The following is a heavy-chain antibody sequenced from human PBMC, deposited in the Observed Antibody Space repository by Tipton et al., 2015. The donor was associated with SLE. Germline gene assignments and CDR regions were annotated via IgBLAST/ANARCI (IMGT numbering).Heavy chain of an antibody. V-gene: IGHV4-59*01. CDR2: IHKSGST. CDR1: GGSISDYY. D-gene: IGHD3-22*01. J-gene: IGHJ3*02. CDR3: ARRHFDTSGYYRGAFDI. Sequence: GLVKPSETLSLTCTVSGGSISDYYWSWIRQSPGKGLEWIGYIHKSGSTHYHPSLRGRVTISVDASKNQFSLELISVTAADTAVYYCARRHFDTSGYYRGAFDIWGQGKMVTVSS.